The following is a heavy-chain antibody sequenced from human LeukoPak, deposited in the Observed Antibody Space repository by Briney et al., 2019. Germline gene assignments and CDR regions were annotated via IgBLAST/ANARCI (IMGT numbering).Heavy chain of an antibody. J-gene: IGHJ6*04. CDR2: ISYDGSNK. D-gene: IGHD3-9*01. V-gene: IGHV3-30*04. CDR3: AREDYDILTGYYYYGMDV. CDR1: GFTFSSYA. Sequence: GGSLRLSCAASGFTFSSYAVHWVRQAPGKGLEWVAVISYDGSNKYYADSVKGRFTISRDNSKNTLYLQMNSLRAEDTAVYYCAREDYDILTGYYYYGMDVWGKGTTVTVSS.